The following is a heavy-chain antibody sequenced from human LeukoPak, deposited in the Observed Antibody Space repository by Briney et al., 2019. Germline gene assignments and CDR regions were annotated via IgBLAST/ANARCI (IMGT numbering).Heavy chain of an antibody. Sequence: GGSLRLSCAASGFTFSRHGMHWVRQAPGKGLEWVAFIRYDGSEKYYGDPVKGRFTISRDNSENTLYLQMNSLRPEDTAVYYCARAHHYGDYGDTYYFDYWGQGTLVTVSS. D-gene: IGHD4-17*01. CDR3: ARAHHYGDYGDTYYFDY. CDR1: GFTFSRHG. V-gene: IGHV3-30*02. CDR2: IRYDGSEK. J-gene: IGHJ4*02.